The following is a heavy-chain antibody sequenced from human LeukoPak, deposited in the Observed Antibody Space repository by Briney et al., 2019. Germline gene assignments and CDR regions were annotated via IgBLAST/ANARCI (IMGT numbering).Heavy chain of an antibody. Sequence: GGSLRLSCAASGFTFSSYEMNWVRQAPGKGLEWVSYISSSGSTIYYADSGKGRFTISRDNAKNPLYLKMNSLRAEDTAVYYCAELGITMIGGVWGKGTTVTISS. CDR2: ISSSGSTI. CDR1: GFTFSSYE. D-gene: IGHD3-10*02. V-gene: IGHV3-48*03. J-gene: IGHJ6*04. CDR3: AELGITMIGGV.